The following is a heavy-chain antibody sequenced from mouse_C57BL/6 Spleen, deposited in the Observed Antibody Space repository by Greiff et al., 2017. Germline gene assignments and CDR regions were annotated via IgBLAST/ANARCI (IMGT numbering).Heavy chain of an antibody. V-gene: IGHV5-9-1*02. CDR2: ISSGGDYI. Sequence: EVKLMESGEGLVKPGGSLKLSCAASGFTFSSYAMSWVRQTPEKRLEWVAYISSGGDYIYYADTVKGRFTISRDNARNTLYLQMSSLKSEDTAMYYCTRDTYYYGSTYWYFDVWGTGTTVTVSS. D-gene: IGHD1-1*01. J-gene: IGHJ1*03. CDR1: GFTFSSYA. CDR3: TRDTYYYGSTYWYFDV.